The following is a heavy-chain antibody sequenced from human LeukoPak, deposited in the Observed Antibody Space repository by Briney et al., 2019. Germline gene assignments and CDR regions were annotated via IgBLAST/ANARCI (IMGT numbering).Heavy chain of an antibody. V-gene: IGHV3-23*01. D-gene: IGHD6-19*01. CDR1: GFTFSSYA. Sequence: PGGSLRLSCAASGFTFSSYAKSWVRQAPGKGLEWVSAISGSGGSTYYADSVKGRFTISRDNSKNTLYLQMNSLRAEDTAVYYCAKDLEYSSGWSDAFDIWGQGTMVTVSS. CDR2: ISGSGGST. J-gene: IGHJ3*02. CDR3: AKDLEYSSGWSDAFDI.